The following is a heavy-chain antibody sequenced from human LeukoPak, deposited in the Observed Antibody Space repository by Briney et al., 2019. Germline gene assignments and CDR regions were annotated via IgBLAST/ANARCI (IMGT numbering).Heavy chain of an antibody. V-gene: IGHV3-48*01. D-gene: IGHD4/OR15-4a*01. CDR3: ARRAGAYSHPYDY. CDR1: GFTFSSYS. CDR2: ISSSSSTI. Sequence: GGSLRLSCAASGFTFSSYSMNWVRQAPGKGLEWVSYISSSSSTIYYADSVKGRFTISRDNSKNTLYLQMNSLRAEDTTVYYCARRAGAYSHPYDYWGQGTLVTVSS. J-gene: IGHJ4*02.